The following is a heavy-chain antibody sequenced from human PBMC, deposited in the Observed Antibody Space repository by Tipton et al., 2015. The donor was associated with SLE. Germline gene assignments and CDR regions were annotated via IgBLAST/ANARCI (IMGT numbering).Heavy chain of an antibody. Sequence: TLSLTCNVSGDSVTSHYWTWIRQPPGKGLEWIGYMYYIGSPNYYSGSTNYNASLKSRVSISIDASGNQFSLNLNSVTAADTAVYYCSRFRGGRNFFDYWGQGIPVTVSS. D-gene: IGHD1-1*01. V-gene: IGHV4-59*02. J-gene: IGHJ4*02. CDR3: SRFRGGRNFFDY. CDR2: MYYIGSPNYYSGST. CDR1: GDSVTSHY.